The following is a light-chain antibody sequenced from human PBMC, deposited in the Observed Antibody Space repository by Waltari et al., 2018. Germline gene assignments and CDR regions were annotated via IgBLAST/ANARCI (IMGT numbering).Light chain of an antibody. CDR2: DVN. V-gene: IGLV2-11*01. CDR1: SSDVGGYNY. Sequence: QSALTQPRSVSGSPGQSVTISCTGTSSDVGGYNYVSWYQQHPGKAPKFMLYDVNKRPSGVPDRVSGSKSGNTASLTISGLQAEDEADYYCCSYAGSYTFVFGGGTKLTVL. J-gene: IGLJ2*01. CDR3: CSYAGSYTFV.